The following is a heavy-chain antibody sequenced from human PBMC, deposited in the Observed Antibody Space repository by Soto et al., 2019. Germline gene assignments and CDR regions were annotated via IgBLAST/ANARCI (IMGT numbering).Heavy chain of an antibody. CDR3: VRDGSKSLRDWFDP. CDR1: GGSISKFY. Sequence: SETLSLTCNVSGGSISKFYWAWIRKTAGNGLEWMGRVYATGTTDYNPSLRSRVAMSVDISKKTFSLRLRSVTGADSGVYYCVRDGSKSLRDWFDPWGQGILVTVST. CDR2: VYATGTT. J-gene: IGHJ5*02. V-gene: IGHV4-4*07.